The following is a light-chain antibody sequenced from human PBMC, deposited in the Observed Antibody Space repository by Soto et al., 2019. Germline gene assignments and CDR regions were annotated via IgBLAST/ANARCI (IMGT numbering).Light chain of an antibody. V-gene: IGLV4-69*01. Sequence: QSVLTQSPSAAASLGASVTLTCTLTSGHIKYAIAWHQQQPEKGPRYLMKLNSDGSHSKGDGIPDRFSGSSSGAERYLTISRLQSEDEADYYCQTWGTGVVFGGGTQLTVL. CDR2: LNSDGSH. CDR1: SGHIKYA. J-gene: IGLJ2*01. CDR3: QTWGTGVV.